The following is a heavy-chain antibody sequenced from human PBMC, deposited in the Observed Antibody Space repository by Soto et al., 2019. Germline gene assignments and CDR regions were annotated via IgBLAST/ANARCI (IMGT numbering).Heavy chain of an antibody. CDR3: AKPSSSGRTAYYYGMDV. Sequence: SLRLSCAASGFTFSNYGMHWVRQAPGKGLEWVAVISYDGINKYYADSVKGRFTISKDNSKNTLFLEMNSLRAEDTAVYYCAKPSSSGRTAYYYGMDVWGQGTTVTVSS. CDR2: ISYDGINK. J-gene: IGHJ6*02. CDR1: GFTFSNYG. V-gene: IGHV3-30*18. D-gene: IGHD6-19*01.